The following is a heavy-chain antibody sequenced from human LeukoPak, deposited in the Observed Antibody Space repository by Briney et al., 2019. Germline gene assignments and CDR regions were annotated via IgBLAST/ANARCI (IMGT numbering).Heavy chain of an antibody. V-gene: IGHV4-39*07. Sequence: SETLSLTCTVSGGSITSRIYYWGWIRQAPGKGLEWIGSMYYSGSTYYDTALKSRVSISVDTSKNQCSLKLSSVTASDTAVYYCARLFPYYYHYMDVWGKGTPVTVSS. CDR2: MYYSGST. CDR1: GGSITSRIYY. D-gene: IGHD2-21*01. J-gene: IGHJ6*03. CDR3: ARLFPYYYHYMDV.